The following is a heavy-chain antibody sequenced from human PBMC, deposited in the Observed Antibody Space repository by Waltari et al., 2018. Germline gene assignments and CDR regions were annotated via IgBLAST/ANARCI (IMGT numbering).Heavy chain of an antibody. J-gene: IGHJ4*02. CDR3: ARGRRELLRLWDY. CDR2: INHSGST. V-gene: IGHV4-34*01. CDR1: GGSFSGYY. D-gene: IGHD1-26*01. Sequence: QVQLQQWGAGLLKPSETLSLTCAVYGGSFSGYYWSWIRQPPGKGLEWIGEINHSGSTNYNPSLKGRVTISVDTSKNQFSLKLSSVTAADTAVYYCARGRRELLRLWDYWGQGTLVTVSS.